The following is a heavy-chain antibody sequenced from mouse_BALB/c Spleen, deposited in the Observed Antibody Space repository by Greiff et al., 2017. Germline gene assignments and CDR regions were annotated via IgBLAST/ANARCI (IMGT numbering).Heavy chain of an antibody. V-gene: IGHV1S137*01. J-gene: IGHJ2*01. D-gene: IGHD1-1*01. Sequence: QVQLKESGAELVRPGVSVKISCTGSGYTFTDYAMHWVQQRHAKSLEWIGFISTYYGDASYNQKFKGKATMTVDKSSSTAYMDLARLTSEDSAIYYCARLGYYYGSSSDYWGQGTTLTVSS. CDR2: ISTYYGDA. CDR3: ARLGYYYGSSSDY. CDR1: GYTFTDYA.